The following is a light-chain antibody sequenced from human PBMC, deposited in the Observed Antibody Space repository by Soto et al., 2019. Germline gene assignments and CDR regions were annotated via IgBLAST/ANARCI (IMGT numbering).Light chain of an antibody. CDR1: QSVSSSY. V-gene: IGKV3-20*01. CDR3: HQYGSSGFT. J-gene: IGKJ3*01. Sequence: EIVLTQSPGTLSLSPGEGATLSCRASQSVSSSYLAWYQQKPGQAPRLLIYGASSRATGIPDRFSGSGSGPDFTLPISRLEPEDFAVYYGHQYGSSGFTFGPGTKVDIK. CDR2: GAS.